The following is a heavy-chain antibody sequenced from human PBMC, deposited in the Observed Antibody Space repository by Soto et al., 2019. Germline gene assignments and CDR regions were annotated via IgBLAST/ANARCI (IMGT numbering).Heavy chain of an antibody. J-gene: IGHJ4*02. Sequence: SETMSLTWAVYGGSFSGYCWSWIRQPPGKGLEWVGEINHSGRTNYNPSLKSRVTISVDTSKSQFSLKLSSVTAADTAVYYCARGRKYYDCWSGYSHPRYYFNYWGQGTLVTVSS. CDR2: INHSGRT. V-gene: IGHV4-34*01. CDR1: GGSFSGYC. D-gene: IGHD3-3*01. CDR3: ARGRKYYDCWSGYSHPRYYFNY.